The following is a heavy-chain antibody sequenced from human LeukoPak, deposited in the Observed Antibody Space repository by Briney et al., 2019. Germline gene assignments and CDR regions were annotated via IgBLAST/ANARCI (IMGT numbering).Heavy chain of an antibody. Sequence: ASVKVSCKASGYTFTSYGISWVRQAPGQGLERMGWISAYNGNTSYAQKLQGRVTMTTDTSTSTAYMELRSLRSDDTAVYYCARTRSIAAAGGPLIDYWGQGTLVTVSS. CDR1: GYTFTSYG. CDR2: ISAYNGNT. V-gene: IGHV1-18*01. CDR3: ARTRSIAAAGGPLIDY. J-gene: IGHJ4*02. D-gene: IGHD6-13*01.